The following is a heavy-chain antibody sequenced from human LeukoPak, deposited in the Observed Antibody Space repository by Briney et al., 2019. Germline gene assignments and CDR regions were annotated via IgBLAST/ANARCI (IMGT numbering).Heavy chain of an antibody. CDR1: GFTFSDYY. CDR3: ARAVSADTAMVYFDY. Sequence: GGSLRLSCAASGFTFSDYYMFWIRQAPGKGLEWVSDISNSGSIIYYADSVKGRFTVSRDNAKDSLYLQMNSLRAEDTAVYYCARAVSADTAMVYFDYWGQGTLVTVSS. D-gene: IGHD5-18*01. V-gene: IGHV3-11*01. J-gene: IGHJ4*02. CDR2: ISNSGSII.